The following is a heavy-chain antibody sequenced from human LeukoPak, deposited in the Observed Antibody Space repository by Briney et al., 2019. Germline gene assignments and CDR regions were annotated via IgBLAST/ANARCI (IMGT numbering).Heavy chain of an antibody. CDR1: GFTFSSHA. D-gene: IGHD6-13*01. J-gene: IGHJ6*02. CDR2: IRSKAYGGTT. CDR3: TRDTRGTAPAGTWYYYYYGMDV. Sequence: GGSLRLSCAASGFTFSSHAMTWVRQAPGKGLEWVGFIRSKAYGGTTEYAASVTGRFTISRDDSKSIAYLQMNSLKTEDTAVYYCTRDTRGTAPAGTWYYYYYGMDVWGQGTTVTVSS. V-gene: IGHV3-49*04.